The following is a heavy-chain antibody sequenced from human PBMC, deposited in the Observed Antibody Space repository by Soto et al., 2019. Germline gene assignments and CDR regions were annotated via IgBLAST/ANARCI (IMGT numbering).Heavy chain of an antibody. CDR3: AKAREVTLVRISLAQ. V-gene: IGHV3-53*01. J-gene: IGHJ4*02. CDR1: GFIVSHNY. CDR2: IYSSGAT. D-gene: IGHD3-10*01. Sequence: GGSLRLSCIPSGFIVSHNYMSWVRQAPGTGLEWVSVIYSSGATYYADSVKGRFTISRDDSKNTLYLQMNSLRAEDTAIYYCAKAREVTLVRISLAQWGQGTQVTVSS.